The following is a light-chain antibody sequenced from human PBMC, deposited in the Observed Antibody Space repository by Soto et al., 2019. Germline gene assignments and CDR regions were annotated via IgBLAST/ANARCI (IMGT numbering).Light chain of an antibody. CDR3: QKCKVAPFT. CDR2: AAS. V-gene: IGKV1-27*01. J-gene: IGKJ4*01. Sequence: ILMTQSPSSLSAFVGDRVTITCRASQDSGNFLAWYQQKPGKVPKLLIYAASTLQSGVPSRFIGSGSGTDFTLTISSLQPEDVATYYCQKCKVAPFTFGGGTKVEIK. CDR1: QDSGNF.